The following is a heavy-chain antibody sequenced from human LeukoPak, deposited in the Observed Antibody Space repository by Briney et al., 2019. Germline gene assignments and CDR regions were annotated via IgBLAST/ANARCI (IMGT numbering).Heavy chain of an antibody. CDR1: GFTFSNFA. V-gene: IGHV3-23*01. Sequence: GGSLRLSCAASGFTFSNFAMSWVRQAPGKGLEWVSGLSGSGGSTYYADSVKGRFTISRDNSKNTLYLQMNSLRAEDTAVYYCAKALYDSSGYYYFDYWGQGTLVTVSS. D-gene: IGHD3-22*01. J-gene: IGHJ4*02. CDR3: AKALYDSSGYYYFDY. CDR2: LSGSGGST.